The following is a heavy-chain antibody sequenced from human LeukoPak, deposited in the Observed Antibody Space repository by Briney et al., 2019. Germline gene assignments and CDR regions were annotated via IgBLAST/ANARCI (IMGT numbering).Heavy chain of an antibody. CDR2: ISAREDST. D-gene: IGHD2/OR15-2a*01. CDR1: GFTFTSYA. Sequence: PGGSLRLSCVVSGFTFTSYAMSWVRQAPGKGLGWVSYISAREDSTHYAGSVKGRFTISRDKSKNTLYLQMNSLRAEDTAVYYCARSHYYNSNVPPDYWGQGTLVTVSS. V-gene: IGHV3-23*01. CDR3: ARSHYYNSNVPPDY. J-gene: IGHJ4*02.